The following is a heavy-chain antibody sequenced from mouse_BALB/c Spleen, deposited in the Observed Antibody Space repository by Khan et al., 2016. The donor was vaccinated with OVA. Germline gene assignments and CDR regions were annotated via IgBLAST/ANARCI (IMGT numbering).Heavy chain of an antibody. CDR1: AYSFTSYY. V-gene: IGHV1S135*01. J-gene: IGHJ4*01. CDR2: IDPFNGGT. CDR3: ARRTLDY. Sequence: VQLKQSGPELMKPGASVKISCKAPAYSFTSYYMYWVKQSHGKSLEWIGCIDPFNGGTTYNQKFKGKATLTVDKSSSTAYMHLSTLTSEDSAVYYCARRTLDYWGQGTSVTVSS.